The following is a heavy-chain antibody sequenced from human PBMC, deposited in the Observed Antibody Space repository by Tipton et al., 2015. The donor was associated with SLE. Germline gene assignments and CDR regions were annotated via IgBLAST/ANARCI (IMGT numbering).Heavy chain of an antibody. V-gene: IGHV4-30-4*08. CDR2: IYYSGRT. CDR1: GGSINSGTYY. J-gene: IGHJ3*02. CDR3: AGIDYYHTGGAEAFDI. D-gene: IGHD3-22*01. Sequence: TLSLTCTVSGGSINSGTYYWSWIRQPPGKGLEWIGYIYYSGRTYYNPSLKSRLSISVATSKNQFSLALSSVTAADTAVYYCAGIDYYHTGGAEAFDIWGQGTMVTVSS.